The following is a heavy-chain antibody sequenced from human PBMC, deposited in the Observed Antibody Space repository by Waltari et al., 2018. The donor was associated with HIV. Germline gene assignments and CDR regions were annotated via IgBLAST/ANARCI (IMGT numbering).Heavy chain of an antibody. Sequence: EVQMVESGGGPVRPGGSLRLSCATSGFLFSSYSLSWVCQIPGKGPEWVSSIYDDNYYVRYSDSVKGRFIVSRDNAKKSVYLQMNSLSVDDTAIYYCARRLGYNVDPGRGAPFDVWGHGTMVSVSS. D-gene: IGHD5-12*01. CDR3: ARRLGYNVDPGRGAPFDV. J-gene: IGHJ3*01. CDR2: IYDDNYYV. CDR1: GFLFSSYS. V-gene: IGHV3-21*01.